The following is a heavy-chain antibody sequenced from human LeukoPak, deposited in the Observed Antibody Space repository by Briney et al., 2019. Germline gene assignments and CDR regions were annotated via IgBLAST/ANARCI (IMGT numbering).Heavy chain of an antibody. J-gene: IGHJ6*02. CDR3: ARELPTYYYGSGSYLDGMDV. CDR1: GFTFSSYE. CDR2: ISNSGSTI. Sequence: GGSLRLSCAASGFTFSSYEMNWVRQAPGKGLEWVSYISNSGSTIYYADSVKGRFTISRDNAKNSLYLQMNSLRAEDTAVYYCARELPTYYYGSGSYLDGMDVWGQGTTVTVSS. D-gene: IGHD3-10*01. V-gene: IGHV3-48*03.